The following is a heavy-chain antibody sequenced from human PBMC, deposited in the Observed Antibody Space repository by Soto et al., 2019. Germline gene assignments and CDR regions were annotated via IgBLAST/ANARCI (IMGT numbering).Heavy chain of an antibody. J-gene: IGHJ4*02. CDR2: IRGKGDSYAT. CDR3: AKQRADYGSGADTFYFDS. Sequence: PGGSLRLSCAASGFTFSGSSLHWVRQASGKGLEWLGRIRGKGDSYATVYEASVKGRFTISRDDSKNTAYLQMNSLRAEDTALYYCAKQRADYGSGADTFYFDSWGQGALVTVSS. CDR1: GFTFSGSS. V-gene: IGHV3-73*01. D-gene: IGHD3-10*01.